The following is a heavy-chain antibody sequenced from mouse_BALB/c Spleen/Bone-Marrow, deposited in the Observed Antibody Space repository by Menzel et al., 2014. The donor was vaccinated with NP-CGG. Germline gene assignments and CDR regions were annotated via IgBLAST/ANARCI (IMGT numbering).Heavy chain of an antibody. CDR3: ARGDYRYDETMDY. Sequence: VQLQQSGPELVRPGVSVKISCKGSGYTLTDYAMHWVKRSHAKSLEWIGLISTFSGNTNYNQKFKGKATMTVDKSSSTAYMELARLTSEDSAIYYCARGDYRYDETMDYWGQGASVTVSS. CDR2: ISTFSGNT. D-gene: IGHD2-14*01. CDR1: GYTLTDYA. J-gene: IGHJ4*01. V-gene: IGHV1S137*01.